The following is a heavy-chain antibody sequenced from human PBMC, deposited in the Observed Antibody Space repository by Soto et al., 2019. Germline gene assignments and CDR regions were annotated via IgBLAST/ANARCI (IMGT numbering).Heavy chain of an antibody. D-gene: IGHD3-10*01. V-gene: IGHV3-30*03. J-gene: IGHJ6*02. CDR3: AREGLLWLGEGFIFYIMDV. CDR2: ISFDGSSE. CDR1: GFTFSNYG. Sequence: GGSLRLSCTGAGFTFSNYGIHWVRQAPGKGLEWVAVISFDGSSEHYADSVKGRFTISRDNSKNTLYLQMDSLRVDDTAVYYCAREGLLWLGEGFIFYIMDVWGQGTTVTVSS.